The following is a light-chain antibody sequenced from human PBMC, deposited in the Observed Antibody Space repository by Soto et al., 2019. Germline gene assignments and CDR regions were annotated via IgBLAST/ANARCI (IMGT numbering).Light chain of an antibody. J-gene: IGKJ1*01. Sequence: DIQMTQSPSTLSGSVGDRVTITCRASQTISSWLAWYQQKPGQAPKLLIYKASTLKSGVPSRFSGSGSGTEFTLTISSLQPDDFAIYYCQQYKIYSQTFGRGTKVDI. CDR1: QTISSW. CDR2: KAS. V-gene: IGKV1-5*03. CDR3: QQYKIYSQT.